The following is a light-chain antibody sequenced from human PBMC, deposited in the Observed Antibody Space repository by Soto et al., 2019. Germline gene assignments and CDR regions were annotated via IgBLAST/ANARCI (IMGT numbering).Light chain of an antibody. V-gene: IGLV4-69*01. J-gene: IGLJ3*02. CDR3: QTWSTGIRV. Sequence: QSVLTQSPSASASLGASVKLTCTLSSGHSSYAIAWHQQQPEKGPRYLMKLYSDGSHSKGDGIPDRFSGSSSGTERYLTISSLQDEDDSDYYCQTWSTGIRVFGGGTKLTVL. CDR1: SGHSSYA. CDR2: LYSDGSH.